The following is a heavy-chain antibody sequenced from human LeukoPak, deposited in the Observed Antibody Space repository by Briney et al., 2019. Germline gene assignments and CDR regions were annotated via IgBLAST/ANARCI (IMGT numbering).Heavy chain of an antibody. J-gene: IGHJ4*02. CDR1: GYTFTNYY. V-gene: IGHV1-46*01. Sequence: ASVKVSCKASGYTFTNYYMHWVRQSPGQGLEWMGIINPSGGSTSYAQKFQGRVTMTRDTSTSTVYMELSSLRSEDTAVYYCARGGRHYYFDYWGQGTLVTVSS. CDR2: INPSGGST. CDR3: ARGGRHYYFDY.